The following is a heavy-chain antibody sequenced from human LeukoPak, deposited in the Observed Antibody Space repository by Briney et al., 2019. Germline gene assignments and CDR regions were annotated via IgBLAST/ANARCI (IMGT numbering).Heavy chain of an antibody. CDR1: GGSISSYY. CDR2: IYFSGST. D-gene: IGHD5-18*01. Sequence: SETLSHTCTVSGGSISSYYWSWIRQPPGKGLEWIGYIYFSGSTNYNPSLKSRVTISVDTSKNQFSLKLRSVTAADTAVYYCARHVGYGNNWFDPWGQGTLVTVSS. J-gene: IGHJ5*02. V-gene: IGHV4-59*08. CDR3: ARHVGYGNNWFDP.